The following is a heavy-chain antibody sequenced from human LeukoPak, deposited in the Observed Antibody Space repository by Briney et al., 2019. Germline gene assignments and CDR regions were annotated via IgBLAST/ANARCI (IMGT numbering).Heavy chain of an antibody. J-gene: IGHJ3*02. CDR1: GGSISDFY. V-gene: IGHV4-59*12. CDR2: IYHSGST. D-gene: IGHD3-22*01. Sequence: PSETLSLTCTVSGGSISDFYWSWIRQPPGKGLEWIGYIYHSGSTYYNPSLKSRVTISVDTSKNQFSLKLSSVTAADTAVHYCARDGYGSSGYYLATRDAFDIWGQGTMVTVSS. CDR3: ARDGYGSSGYYLATRDAFDI.